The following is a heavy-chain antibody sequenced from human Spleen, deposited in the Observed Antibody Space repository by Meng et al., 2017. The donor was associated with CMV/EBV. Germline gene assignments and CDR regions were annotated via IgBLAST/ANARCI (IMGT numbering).Heavy chain of an antibody. CDR2: TFYRSKWFY. CDR3: ARGWLPRPFDY. CDR1: GDSVSSDISD. D-gene: IGHD6-19*01. Sequence: SGDSVSSDISDWNCIRQSPSRGLEWLGMTFYRSKWFYDYAVSVKRRITINPDTSKNQFSLQLNSVTPEDTAVYYCARGWLPRPFDYWGQGTLVTVSS. V-gene: IGHV6-1*01. J-gene: IGHJ4*02.